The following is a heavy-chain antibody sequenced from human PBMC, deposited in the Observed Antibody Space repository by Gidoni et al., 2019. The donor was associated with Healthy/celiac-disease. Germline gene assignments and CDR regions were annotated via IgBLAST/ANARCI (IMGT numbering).Heavy chain of an antibody. CDR1: GYTFTSYA. CDR3: ARASLWFGELLSHHYTNYFDY. J-gene: IGHJ4*02. CDR2: INAGNGNT. D-gene: IGHD3-10*01. V-gene: IGHV1-3*01. Sequence: QVQLVQSGAEVKKPGASVKVSCKASGYTFTSYAMHSVRQAPGQRLEWMGCINAGNGNTKYSQKFQGRVTITRDTSASTAYMELSSLRSEDTAVYYCARASLWFGELLSHHYTNYFDYWGQGTLVTVSS.